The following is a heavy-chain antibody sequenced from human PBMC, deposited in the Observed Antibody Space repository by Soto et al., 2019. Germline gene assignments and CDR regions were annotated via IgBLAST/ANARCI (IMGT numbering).Heavy chain of an antibody. CDR1: GDSISISIYY. D-gene: IGHD2-15*01. CDR2: IFYSGST. Sequence: PSETLYLTCTVSGDSISISIYYWGLIRQPPGKGLEWIGSIFYSGSTYYNPSLKSRVTISVDTSKNQFSLKLSSVTAADTAVYYCARHLTYCSAGSCYSDFPYYGMDVWGQGTTVTVSS. J-gene: IGHJ6*02. CDR3: ARHLTYCSAGSCYSDFPYYGMDV. V-gene: IGHV4-39*01.